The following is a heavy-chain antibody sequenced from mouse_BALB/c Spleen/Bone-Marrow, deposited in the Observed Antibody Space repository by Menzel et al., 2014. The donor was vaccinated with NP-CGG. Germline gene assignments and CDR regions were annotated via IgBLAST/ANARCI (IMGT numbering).Heavy chain of an antibody. CDR3: ARQVYDNYPYLYFYI. V-gene: IGHV3-1*02. D-gene: IGHD2-1*01. Sequence: VQLQQPGPDLVKPSQSLSLTCTVTGYSITSGYSWHWIRQFPGNKLEWMGYIHYSGSTNYNPSLKSRISITRDTSKNHFFLQLNSPTTDNTATYYCARQVYDNYPYLYFYILRSRTTLTVSS. J-gene: IGHJ1*01. CDR1: GYSITSGYS. CDR2: IHYSGST.